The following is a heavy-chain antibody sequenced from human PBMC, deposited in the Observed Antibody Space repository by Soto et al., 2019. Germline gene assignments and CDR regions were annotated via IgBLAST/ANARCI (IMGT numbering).Heavy chain of an antibody. CDR1: GFTLGSHG. CDR2: ISAGGGTT. D-gene: IGHD3-10*01. CDR3: AKAAGPSYGALDS. V-gene: IGHV3-23*01. Sequence: GGSLRLSCAASGFTLGSHGMTWVRQAPGKGLECVSGISAGGGTTYYADSVKGRFTISRDNSKSMVYLQMNSLRVEDTAVYYCAKAAGPSYGALDSWGQGTLVTVSS. J-gene: IGHJ4*02.